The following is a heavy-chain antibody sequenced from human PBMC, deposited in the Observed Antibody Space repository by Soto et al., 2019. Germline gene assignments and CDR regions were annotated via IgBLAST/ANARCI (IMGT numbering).Heavy chain of an antibody. CDR2: IPQEGVDG. CDR1: GFVFSMYS. J-gene: IGHJ6*02. V-gene: IGHV3-7*03. D-gene: IGHD2-21*02. CDR3: ARDHLILPAHDFFYGSDV. Sequence: GGSLRLSCEVSGFVFSMYSMSWVRQTPGKGLEWVAKIPQEGVDGHYADPVKGRFTISRDNGKNSLYLQMNNLRAEDTAVYYCARDHLILPAHDFFYGSDVWGRGATVTVSS.